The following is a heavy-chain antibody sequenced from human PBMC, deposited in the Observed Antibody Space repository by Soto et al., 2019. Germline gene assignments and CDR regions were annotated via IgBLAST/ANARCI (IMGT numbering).Heavy chain of an antibody. Sequence: SETLSLTCTVSGGTVSGGSDYWSWLRQPPGRGLEWIGYIYYSGSTNYNPSPKSRVTISVDTSKNQFSLKLSSVTAAATAVHYCARQGDHYGSGSYFVPDYYAMDLWCQGTTVIVS. J-gene: IGHJ6*02. CDR2: IYYSGST. V-gene: IGHV4-61*01. CDR3: ARQGDHYGSGSYFVPDYYAMDL. D-gene: IGHD3-10*01. CDR1: GGTVSGGSDY.